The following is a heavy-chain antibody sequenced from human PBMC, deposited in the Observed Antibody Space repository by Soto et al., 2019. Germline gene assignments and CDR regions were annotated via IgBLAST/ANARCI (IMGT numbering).Heavy chain of an antibody. CDR1: GFTFSSYG. CDR2: IWYDGSNK. V-gene: IGHV3-33*08. D-gene: IGHD3-10*01. CDR3: ARDGPTPYYYGSGTALDY. J-gene: IGHJ4*02. Sequence: GGSLRLSCAASGFTFSSYGMHWVRQAPGKGLEWVAVIWYDGSNKYYADSVKGRFTISRDNSKNTLYLQMNSLRAEDTAVYYWARDGPTPYYYGSGTALDYWVQGT.